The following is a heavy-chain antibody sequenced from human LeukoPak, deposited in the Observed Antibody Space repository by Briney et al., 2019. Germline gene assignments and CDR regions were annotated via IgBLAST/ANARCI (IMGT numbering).Heavy chain of an antibody. J-gene: IGHJ4*02. CDR2: IYTCGST. Sequence: PSETLSLTCTVSGGSISSCYWSWIRQPAGKGLEWIGRIYTCGSTNYNPSLKGRVTMSVDTSKNQFSLKLSSVTAADTAVYYCARERRDYYDSSGYYYYWGQGTLVTVSS. D-gene: IGHD3-22*01. CDR1: GGSISSCY. CDR3: ARERRDYYDSSGYYYY. V-gene: IGHV4-4*07.